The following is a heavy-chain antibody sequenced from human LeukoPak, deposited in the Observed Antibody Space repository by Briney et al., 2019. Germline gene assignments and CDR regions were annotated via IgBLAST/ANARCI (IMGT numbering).Heavy chain of an antibody. Sequence: PGGSLRLSCAASGFTFGNFAMSWVRQAPGKGLEWVGRIKSKVNGETTDYGAPVKGRFIISRDDSNNIVYLQMNSLIAEDTAVYYCIADVAQFNPYAMDVWGQGTTVTVSS. CDR1: GFTFGNFA. CDR2: IKSKVNGETT. V-gene: IGHV3-15*05. CDR3: IADVAQFNPYAMDV. J-gene: IGHJ6*02.